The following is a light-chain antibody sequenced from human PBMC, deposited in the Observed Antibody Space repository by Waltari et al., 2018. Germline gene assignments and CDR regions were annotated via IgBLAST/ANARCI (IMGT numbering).Light chain of an antibody. CDR1: RSDVGSYNL. J-gene: IGLJ2*01. CDR3: CSYAGSSTLV. V-gene: IGLV2-23*02. CDR2: EVS. Sequence: QSALTQPASASGSPGQSITISCPGTRSDVGSYNLASWYQQHPGKAPKLMIYEVSKRPSGVSKRFSGSKSGNTASLTISGLQAEDEADYYCCSYAGSSTLVFGGGTKLTVL.